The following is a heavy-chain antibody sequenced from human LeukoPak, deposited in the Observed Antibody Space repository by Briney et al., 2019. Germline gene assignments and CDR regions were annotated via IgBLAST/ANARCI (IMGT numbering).Heavy chain of an antibody. CDR2: INSDGSST. D-gene: IGHD3-22*01. CDR3: ARVVDDSSGYYAYDIDY. CDR1: GFTFSSYW. J-gene: IGHJ4*02. V-gene: IGHV3-74*01. Sequence: GGSLRLSCAASGFTFSSYWMHWVRHAPGKGLVWVSRINSDGSSTSYADSVKGRFTISRDNAKNTLYLQMNSLRAEDTAVYYCARVVDDSSGYYAYDIDYWGQGTLVTVSS.